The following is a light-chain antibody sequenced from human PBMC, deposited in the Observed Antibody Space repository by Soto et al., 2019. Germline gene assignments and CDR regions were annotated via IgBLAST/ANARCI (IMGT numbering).Light chain of an antibody. CDR1: SSNIGTNT. CDR3: AAWDDSLNGYV. Sequence: QSALTQPPSASGTPGQRVTISCSGSSSNIGTNTVNWFQQLPGTAPKLLIYSNNQRPSGVPDRFSGSKSGTSACLAISGLQSEDEADYYCAAWDDSLNGYVFGTGTKGTV. V-gene: IGLV1-44*01. CDR2: SNN. J-gene: IGLJ1*01.